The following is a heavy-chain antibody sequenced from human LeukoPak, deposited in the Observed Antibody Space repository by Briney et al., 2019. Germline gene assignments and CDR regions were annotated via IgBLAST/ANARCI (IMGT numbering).Heavy chain of an antibody. CDR1: GYTFTGYY. CDR2: INPNSGGT. J-gene: IGHJ4*02. Sequence: ASVKVSCKASGYTFTGYYMHWVRQAPGQGLEWMGWINPNSGGTNYAQKFQGRVTMTRDTSISTAYMKLSRLRSDDTAVYYCARGSSNSIMITFGGVIVPFDYWGQGTLVTVSS. CDR3: ARGSSNSIMITFGGVIVPFDY. D-gene: IGHD3-16*02. V-gene: IGHV1-2*02.